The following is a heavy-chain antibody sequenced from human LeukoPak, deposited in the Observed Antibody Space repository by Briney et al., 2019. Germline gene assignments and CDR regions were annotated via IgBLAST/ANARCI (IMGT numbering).Heavy chain of an antibody. Sequence: ASVKVSCKASGYTFTSHYMHWVRQAPGQGLEWMGIINPSGGSTSYAQKFQGRVTMTRDTSTSTVYMELSSLRSEDTAVYYCARDSHIVVVTADYYFDYWGQGTLVTVSS. CDR3: ARDSHIVVVTADYYFDY. D-gene: IGHD2-21*02. V-gene: IGHV1-46*01. CDR2: INPSGGST. J-gene: IGHJ4*02. CDR1: GYTFTSHY.